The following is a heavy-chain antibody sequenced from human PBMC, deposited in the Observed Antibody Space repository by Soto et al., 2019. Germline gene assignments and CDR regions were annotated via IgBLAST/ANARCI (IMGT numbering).Heavy chain of an antibody. J-gene: IGHJ5*01. Sequence: QVQLMQSANEVKRPAASVTVSCKASGYTFASYGISWVRQAPGQGLEWRGWLSGNNGASNFAPKDESRITVTVDKATVVASLALRSLRSDDTVIYYCERDLKYLRGTDNWFDSGGQGTRVTVYS. CDR1: GYTFASYG. CDR2: LSGNNGAS. CDR3: ERDLKYLRGTDNWFDS. V-gene: IGHV1-18*04.